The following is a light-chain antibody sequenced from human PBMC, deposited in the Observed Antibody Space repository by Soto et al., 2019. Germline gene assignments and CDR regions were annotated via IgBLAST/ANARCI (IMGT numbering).Light chain of an antibody. CDR2: GAS. V-gene: IGKV3-20*01. Sequence: EVVLTQSPGTLSLSPGERATLSCRASQSVSTSYVAWYQQIPGQTPRLLIYGASSRATGIPDRFSGSGSGTDFTLTISRLEPEDFAGYYCQQHGSSPWMFGQGTKVEIK. CDR1: QSVSTSY. J-gene: IGKJ1*01. CDR3: QQHGSSPWM.